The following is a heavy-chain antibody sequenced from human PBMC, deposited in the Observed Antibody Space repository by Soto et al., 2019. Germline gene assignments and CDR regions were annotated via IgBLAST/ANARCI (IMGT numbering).Heavy chain of an antibody. D-gene: IGHD3-22*01. CDR2: IIPICGTT. V-gene: IGHV1-69*13. J-gene: IGHJ6*02. Sequence: SVKVSCKASGGTFISYAFSWVRQALGQGLEWMGGIIPICGTTNYAQKFQGRVTITADGSTSTAYMGLSSLRSEDTAVYYCARGGVVITGYGMDVWGQGTTVTVSS. CDR1: GGTFISYA. CDR3: ARGGVVITGYGMDV.